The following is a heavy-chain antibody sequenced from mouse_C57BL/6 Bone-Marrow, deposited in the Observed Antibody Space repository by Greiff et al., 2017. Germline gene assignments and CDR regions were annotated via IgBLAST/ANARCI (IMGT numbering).Heavy chain of an antibody. CDR2: IDPETGGT. Sequence: VQLQQSGAELVRPGASVTLSCKASGYTFTDYEMHWVKQTPVHGLEWIGAIDPETGGTAYNQKFKGKAILTADKSSSTAYMELRSLTSEDSAVYYCTNYCNSAWFAYWGQGTLVTVSA. D-gene: IGHD2-1*01. V-gene: IGHV1-15*01. J-gene: IGHJ3*01. CDR1: GYTFTDYE. CDR3: TNYCNSAWFAY.